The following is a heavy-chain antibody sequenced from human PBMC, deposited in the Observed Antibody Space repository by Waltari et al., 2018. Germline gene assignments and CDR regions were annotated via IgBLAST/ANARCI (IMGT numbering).Heavy chain of an antibody. V-gene: IGHV4-38-2*01. D-gene: IGHD6-6*01. Sequence: QVQLQESGPGLVKPSETLSLTCAVSGYSISSGYYWGWIRQPPGQGLEWIGSIYHSGGTYYNPSVKSRVTISVDTSKNQFPLKLSSLTAADTAVYYRARHDFSGYSSSSPFDYWGQGTLVTVSS. J-gene: IGHJ4*02. CDR1: GYSISSGYY. CDR3: ARHDFSGYSSSSPFDY. CDR2: IYHSGGT.